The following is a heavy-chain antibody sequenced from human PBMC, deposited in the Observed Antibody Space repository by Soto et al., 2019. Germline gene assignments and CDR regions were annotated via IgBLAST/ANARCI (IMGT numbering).Heavy chain of an antibody. V-gene: IGHV3-15*07. Sequence: PGGSLRLSCAASGFTFSNAWMNWVRQAPGKGLEWVGRIKSKTDGGTTDYAAPVKGRFTISRDDSKNTLYLQMNSLKTGDTAVYYCTTASSGYATLIYYYYGMDVWGQGTTVTVSS. J-gene: IGHJ6*02. CDR1: GFTFSNAW. D-gene: IGHD5-12*01. CDR3: TTASSGYATLIYYYYGMDV. CDR2: IKSKTDGGTT.